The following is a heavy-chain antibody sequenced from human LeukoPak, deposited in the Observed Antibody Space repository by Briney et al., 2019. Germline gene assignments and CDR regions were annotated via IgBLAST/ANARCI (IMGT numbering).Heavy chain of an antibody. V-gene: IGHV1-2*02. D-gene: IGHD6-19*01. CDR1: GYTFTGYY. J-gene: IGHJ4*02. CDR3: ARVAGSGWFVDY. Sequence: GASVKVSCKASGYTFTGYYMHWVRPAPGQGLEWMGWINPNSGGTNYAQKFQGRVTMTRDTSINTAYMELSRLRSDDTAVYYCARVAGSGWFVDYWGQGTLVTVSS. CDR2: INPNSGGT.